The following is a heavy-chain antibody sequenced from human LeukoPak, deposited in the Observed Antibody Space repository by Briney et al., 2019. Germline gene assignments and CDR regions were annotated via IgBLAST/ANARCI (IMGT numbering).Heavy chain of an antibody. CDR1: GFTFSSYE. CDR3: ARYYDILTGYYGINYYYYYYMDV. Sequence: PGGSLRLSCAASGFTFSSYEMNWVRQAPGKGLEWVSYISSSGSTIYYADSVKGRFTISRDNAKNSLYLQMNSLRAEDTAVYYCARYYDILTGYYGINYYYYYYMDVWGKGTTVTISS. J-gene: IGHJ6*03. CDR2: ISSSGSTI. V-gene: IGHV3-48*03. D-gene: IGHD3-9*01.